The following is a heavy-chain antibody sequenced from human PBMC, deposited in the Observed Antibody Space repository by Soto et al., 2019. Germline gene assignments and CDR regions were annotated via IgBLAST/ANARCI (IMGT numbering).Heavy chain of an antibody. CDR2: INPNSGGT. V-gene: IGHV1-2*04. CDR3: AKDPGGRYCFNSTCNYYYGMDV. CDR1: GYTFTGYY. D-gene: IGHD2-15*01. Sequence: ASVKVSCKASGYTFTGYYMHWVRQAPGQGLEWMGWINPNSGGTNYAQKFQGWVTMTRDTSISTAYMELSRLRSDDTAVYYCAKDPGGRYCFNSTCNYYYGMDVWGQGTTVTVSS. J-gene: IGHJ6*02.